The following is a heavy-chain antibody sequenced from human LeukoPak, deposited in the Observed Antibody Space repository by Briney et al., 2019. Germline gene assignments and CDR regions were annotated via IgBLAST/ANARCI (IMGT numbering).Heavy chain of an antibody. Sequence: GGSLRLSCAASGFTFSSYAMSWVRQAPGKGLEWVSAISGSGGSTYYADSVKGRFTISRDNSKNTLYLQMNSLRAEDTAVYYCAKDRGEYYYDSSGSAYWGQGTLVTVSS. D-gene: IGHD3-22*01. CDR2: ISGSGGST. CDR1: GFTFSSYA. CDR3: AKDRGEYYYDSSGSAY. J-gene: IGHJ4*02. V-gene: IGHV3-23*01.